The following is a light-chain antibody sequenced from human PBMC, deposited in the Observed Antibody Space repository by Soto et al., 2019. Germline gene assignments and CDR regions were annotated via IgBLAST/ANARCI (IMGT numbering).Light chain of an antibody. CDR3: LQYSTWPPLYT. J-gene: IGKJ2*01. Sequence: EIVMTQSPAALSVSLGERVSLTCRASQAVSSYLAWYQQKPGQAPRLLISDASTRATDIPDRFSGSGSGTDFPLTISSLQSSELAVYYCLQYSTWPPLYTFGQGTKLEIK. CDR2: DAS. V-gene: IGKV3-15*01. CDR1: QAVSSY.